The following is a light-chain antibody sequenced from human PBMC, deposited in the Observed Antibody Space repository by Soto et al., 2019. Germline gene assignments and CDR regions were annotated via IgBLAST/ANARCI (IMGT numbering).Light chain of an antibody. J-gene: IGLJ2*01. CDR2: SNN. V-gene: IGLV1-44*01. Sequence: QSVLTQPPSASGTPGQRVTISCSGSSSNIGSNTVDWYQQLPGTAPKLLIYSNNQRPSGVPDRFSGSKSGTSASLAISGLPSEDEADYYCATWHDSLNGPVFGGGTKLTVL. CDR3: ATWHDSLNGPV. CDR1: SSNIGSNT.